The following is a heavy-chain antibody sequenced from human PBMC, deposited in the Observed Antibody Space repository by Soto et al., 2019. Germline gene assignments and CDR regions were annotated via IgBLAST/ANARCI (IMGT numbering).Heavy chain of an antibody. D-gene: IGHD6-13*01. CDR1: GVTFSSYA. J-gene: IGHJ4*01. CDR3: AKMVSSSWPQLYYFDY. CDR2: ISGSGGSR. Sequence: AGSVRLSSAASGVTFSSYAMSSVRQAQGKGLEWVSAISGSGGSRYYADSVKGRFPISRDNSKNTLYLQMNSLRAEDTAVYYCAKMVSSSWPQLYYFDYWGHGTLVTVSS. V-gene: IGHV3-23*01.